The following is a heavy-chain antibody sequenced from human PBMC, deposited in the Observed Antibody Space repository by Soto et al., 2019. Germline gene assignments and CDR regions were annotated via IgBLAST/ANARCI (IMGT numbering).Heavy chain of an antibody. D-gene: IGHD3-22*01. V-gene: IGHV3-49*03. CDR3: TTDTRYYYDSSGYFSVPDDAFDI. CDR1: GFTFGDYA. J-gene: IGHJ3*02. Sequence: PGGSLRLSCTASGFTFGDYAMSWFRQAPGKGLEWVGFIRSKTDGGTTDYAAPVKGRFTISRDDSKNTLYLQMNSLKTEDTAVYYCTTDTRYYYDSSGYFSVPDDAFDIWGQGTMVTVSS. CDR2: IRSKTDGGTT.